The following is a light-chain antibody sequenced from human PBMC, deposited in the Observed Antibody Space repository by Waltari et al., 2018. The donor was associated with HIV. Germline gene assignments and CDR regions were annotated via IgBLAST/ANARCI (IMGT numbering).Light chain of an antibody. V-gene: IGLV2-18*02. J-gene: IGLJ2*01. CDR1: SSDVGSYNR. Sequence: QSAMNEPPSVSGAAGKSVSISCTRTSSDVGSYNRVSWYQQPPGTAPKLMIYAVNTRPSGVPDRFSGSKSGNTASLTISGLQAEDEADYYCSSYTSSPVVFGGGTKLTVL. CDR3: SSYTSSPVV. CDR2: AVN.